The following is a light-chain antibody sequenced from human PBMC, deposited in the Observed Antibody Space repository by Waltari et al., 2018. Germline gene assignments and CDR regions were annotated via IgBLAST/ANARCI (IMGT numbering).Light chain of an antibody. CDR1: QGISSY. J-gene: IGKJ4*01. CDR3: QQYYSYPRLT. V-gene: IGKV1-8*01. CDR2: AAS. Sequence: AIRMTQSPSSLPASTGARVTITCRASQGISSYLAWYQQKPGKAPKLLIYAASTLQSGVPSRFSGSGSGTDFTLTISCLQSEDFATYYCQQYYSYPRLTFGGGTKVEIK.